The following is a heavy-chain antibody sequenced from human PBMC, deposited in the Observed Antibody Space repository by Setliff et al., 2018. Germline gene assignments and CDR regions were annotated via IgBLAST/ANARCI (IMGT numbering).Heavy chain of an antibody. J-gene: IGHJ6*03. CDR1: GYTFTSYS. CDR2: ISGYSGDT. D-gene: IGHD5-18*01. Sequence: GASVKVSCKASGYTFTSYSITWVRQAPGRGLEWLGWISGYSGDTSYAQKFQDRVTLTTDTSTSTVYMELSSLRSEDTAVYYCAREGVDTRSSTDYRYYMDVWGKGTTVTVSS. V-gene: IGHV1-18*01. CDR3: AREGVDTRSSTDYRYYMDV.